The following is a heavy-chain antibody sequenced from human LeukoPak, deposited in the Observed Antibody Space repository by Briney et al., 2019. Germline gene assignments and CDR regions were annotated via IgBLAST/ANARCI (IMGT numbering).Heavy chain of an antibody. CDR3: ARDLYGGNWFDP. Sequence: PSETLSLTCTVSGGSISSSSYYWGWIRQPPGKGLEWIGSIYYSGSTYYNPSLKSRVTISVDTSKNQFSLKLSSVTAADTAVYYCARDLYGGNWFDPWGQGTLVTVSS. J-gene: IGHJ5*02. V-gene: IGHV4-39*07. CDR1: GGSISSSSYY. D-gene: IGHD2-2*02. CDR2: IYYSGST.